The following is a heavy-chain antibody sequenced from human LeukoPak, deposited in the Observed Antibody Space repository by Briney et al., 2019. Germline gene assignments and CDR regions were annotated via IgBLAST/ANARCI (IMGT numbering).Heavy chain of an antibody. D-gene: IGHD1-26*01. J-gene: IGHJ4*02. CDR1: GFIFGDYA. CDR2: IRSETYGGTT. V-gene: IGHV3-49*03. Sequence: GGSLRLSCKASGFIFGDYAMSWFRQAPGKGLEWVGFIRSETYGGTTEYAASVKGRFTISRDDSKSIAYLQMNSVKTEDTALYYCSRPVGATYYFDYWGQGTLVTVSS. CDR3: SRPVGATYYFDY.